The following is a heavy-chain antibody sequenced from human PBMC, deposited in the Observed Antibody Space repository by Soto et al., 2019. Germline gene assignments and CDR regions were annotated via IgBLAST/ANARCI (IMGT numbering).Heavy chain of an antibody. CDR1: GGSISSYY. J-gene: IGHJ5*02. D-gene: IGHD6-13*01. V-gene: IGHV4-59*01. CDR3: ARFYSSTWFDP. CDR2: IYYSGST. Sequence: PSETLSLTCAVSGGSISSYYWSWIRQPPGKGLEWIGYIYYSGSTNYNPSLKSRVTIAVDTSKNQFSLKLSSVTAADTAVYYCARFYSSTWFDPWGQGTLVTVSS.